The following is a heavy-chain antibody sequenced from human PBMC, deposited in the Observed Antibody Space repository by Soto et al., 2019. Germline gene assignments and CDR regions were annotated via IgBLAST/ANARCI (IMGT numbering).Heavy chain of an antibody. CDR3: ARVSGYCTNGVCYDISYYYYGMDL. J-gene: IGHJ6*02. V-gene: IGHV3-21*01. Sequence: EVQLVESGGGLVKPGGSLRLSCAASGFTFSSYSMNWVRQAPGKGLEWVSSISSSSSYIYYADSVKGRFTISRDNAKNSLYLQMNSLRAEATAVYSCARVSGYCTNGVCYDISYYYYGMDLWGQGTTVTVSS. D-gene: IGHD2-8*01. CDR1: GFTFSSYS. CDR2: ISSSSSYI.